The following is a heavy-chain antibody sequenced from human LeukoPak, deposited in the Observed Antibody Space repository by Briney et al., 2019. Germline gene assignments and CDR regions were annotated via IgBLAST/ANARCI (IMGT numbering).Heavy chain of an antibody. D-gene: IGHD6-19*01. J-gene: IGHJ2*01. CDR2: INAGNGNT. Sequence: GASVKVSCKASGYTFTSYAMHWVRQAPGQRLEWMGWINAGNGNTKYSQKFQGRVTITRDTSASTAYMELSSLRSEDTAVYYCARDLVRKDSSGWPYWYFDLWGRGTLVTVSS. V-gene: IGHV1-3*01. CDR1: GYTFTSYA. CDR3: ARDLVRKDSSGWPYWYFDL.